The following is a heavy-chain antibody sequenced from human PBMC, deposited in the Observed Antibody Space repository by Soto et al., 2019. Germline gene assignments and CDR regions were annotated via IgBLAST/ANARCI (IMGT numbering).Heavy chain of an antibody. CDR2: ISYEGSNT. CDR3: ARVTPGNNLYYFSGLDF. V-gene: IGHV3-30-3*01. Sequence: GGSLRLSCVASGFSFDTYGIHWVRQAPGRGLQWVALISYEGSNTYYADSVTGRFTISRDNSKNTLYLQMNTLRPEDTGAYYCARVTPGNNLYYFSGLDFWGQGTSVTVSS. D-gene: IGHD1-1*01. J-gene: IGHJ6*02. CDR1: GFSFDTYG.